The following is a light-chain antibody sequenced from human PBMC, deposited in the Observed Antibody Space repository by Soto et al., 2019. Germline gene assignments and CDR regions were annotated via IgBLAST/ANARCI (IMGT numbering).Light chain of an antibody. J-gene: IGLJ2*01. CDR2: DVT. CDR1: SNDIGGYNS. V-gene: IGLV2-11*01. Sequence: QSALTQPHSVSGSPGQSVTISCTGTSNDIGGYNSVSWYQRHPGKAPKLIIYDVTKRPSGVPDRFSGSKSGDTASLTISGLQSEDEAEYYCCSYAGTHTFVIFGAGTK. CDR3: CSYAGTHTFVI.